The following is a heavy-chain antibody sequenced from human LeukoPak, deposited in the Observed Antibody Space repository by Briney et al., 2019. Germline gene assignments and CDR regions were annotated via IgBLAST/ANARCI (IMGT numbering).Heavy chain of an antibody. CDR2: ISAYNGNT. J-gene: IGHJ5*02. V-gene: IGHV1-18*01. D-gene: IGHD6-6*01. CDR1: GYSFTTYG. CDR3: ARDMIAARPSWFDP. Sequence: GASVKVSCKASGYSFTTYGISWVRQAPGQGLEWMGWISAYNGNTNYAQKLQGRATMTTDTSTSTAYMELRSLRYDDTAVYYCARDMIAARPSWFDPWGQGTLVTVSS.